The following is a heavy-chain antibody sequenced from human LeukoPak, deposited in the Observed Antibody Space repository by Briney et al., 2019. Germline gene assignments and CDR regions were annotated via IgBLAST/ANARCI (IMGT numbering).Heavy chain of an antibody. CDR3: ARLSLTNPQLAYWYFDV. J-gene: IGHJ2*01. CDR1: GGPFSGYY. D-gene: IGHD1-1*01. Sequence: SETLSLTCAVYGGPFSGYYWSWIRQPPGKGLEWIGEVTRNGDINYNPSLKSRVTLSLEASQNKFSLTVNSVSAADTAVYYCARLSLTNPQLAYWYFDVWGRGTLVTVSS. CDR2: VTRNGDI. V-gene: IGHV4-34*01.